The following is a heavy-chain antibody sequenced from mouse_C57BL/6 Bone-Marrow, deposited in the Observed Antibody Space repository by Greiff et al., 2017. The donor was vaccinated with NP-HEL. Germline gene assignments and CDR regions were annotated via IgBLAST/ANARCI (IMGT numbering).Heavy chain of an antibody. CDR2: IRNKANNHAT. CDR3: TRERGTTVVSYWYFDV. Sequence: EVKVVESGGGLVQPGGSMKLSCAASGFTFSDAWMDWVRQSPEKGLEWVAEIRNKANNHATYYAESVKGRFTISRDDPKSSVYLQMNSLRAEDTGIYYCTRERGTTVVSYWYFDVWGTGTTVTVSS. D-gene: IGHD1-1*01. CDR1: GFTFSDAW. J-gene: IGHJ1*03. V-gene: IGHV6-6*01.